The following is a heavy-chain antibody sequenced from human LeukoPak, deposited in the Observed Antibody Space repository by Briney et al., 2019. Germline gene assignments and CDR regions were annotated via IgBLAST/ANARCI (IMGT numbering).Heavy chain of an antibody. CDR1: GFTFDDYG. CDR3: ARHLLWFGELSGGFDY. V-gene: IGHV3-23*01. D-gene: IGHD3-10*01. CDR2: ISSSGGST. Sequence: GSLRLSCAASGFTFDDYGMSWVRQAPGKGLEWVSGISSSGGSTYYADSVKGRLTISRDNSRNTLYLQMNSLRAEDTAVYYCARHLLWFGELSGGFDYWGQGTLVTVSS. J-gene: IGHJ4*02.